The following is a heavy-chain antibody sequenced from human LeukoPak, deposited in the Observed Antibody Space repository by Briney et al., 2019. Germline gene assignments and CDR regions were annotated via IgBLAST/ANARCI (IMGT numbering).Heavy chain of an antibody. Sequence: PSETLSLTCTVSGGSISVYYWSWIRQPPGKGLEWIGYIYTSGSTNYNPSLKSRVTISVDTSKNQFSLKLSSVTAADTAVYYCARGSSGGYTTDFDNWGQGTLVTVSS. D-gene: IGHD5-24*01. CDR2: IYTSGST. CDR3: ARGSSGGYTTDFDN. V-gene: IGHV4-4*09. CDR1: GGSISVYY. J-gene: IGHJ4*02.